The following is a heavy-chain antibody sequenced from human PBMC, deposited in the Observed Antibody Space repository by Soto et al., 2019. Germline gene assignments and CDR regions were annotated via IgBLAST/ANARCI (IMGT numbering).Heavy chain of an antibody. J-gene: IGHJ4*02. V-gene: IGHV3-30-3*01. CDR3: ARDDHGSGSYYKSTSDY. CDR2: ISYDGSNK. Sequence: GGSLRLSCAASGFTFSSYAMHWVRQAPGKGLEWVAVISYDGSNKYYADSVKGRFTISRDNSKNTLYLQMNSLRAEDTAVYYCARDDHGSGSYYKSTSDYWGQGTLVTVSS. CDR1: GFTFSSYA. D-gene: IGHD3-10*01.